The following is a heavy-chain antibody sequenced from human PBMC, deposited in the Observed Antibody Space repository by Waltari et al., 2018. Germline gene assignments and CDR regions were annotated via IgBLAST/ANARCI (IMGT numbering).Heavy chain of an antibody. J-gene: IGHJ4*02. V-gene: IGHV4-39*01. Sequence: HLQLRESGPGLVKPSETLSLTCTVSDGSISSAGYYWAWIRRPPGRGLEWIVNIFYTSSTYYNPSLNRRLTSSRYPSNHQFSPTLNSVTAPDTAMSSCARVHSNRCTQRFMRAYLDSLRQGTLVTVSS. CDR1: DGSISSAGYY. D-gene: IGHD2-2*01. CDR3: ARVHSNRCTQRFMRAYLDS. CDR2: IFYTSST.